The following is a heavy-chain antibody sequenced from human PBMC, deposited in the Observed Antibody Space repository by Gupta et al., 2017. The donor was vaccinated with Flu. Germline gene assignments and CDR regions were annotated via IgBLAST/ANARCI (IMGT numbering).Heavy chain of an antibody. CDR2: IFPGDSDT. V-gene: IGHV5-51*03. CDR3: ARREGYSNGDWYFDL. J-gene: IGHJ2*01. Sequence: EEQLVQSRAEVKKPGESLKISCKGSGYSFTNYWIGWVRQMPGKGLEWMGIIFPGDSDTTYSPSFQGQVTISVDKSIATAYLQWSSLKASDTAMYYCARREGYSNGDWYFDLWGRGTLVTVSS. CDR1: GYSFTNYW. D-gene: IGHD4-11*01.